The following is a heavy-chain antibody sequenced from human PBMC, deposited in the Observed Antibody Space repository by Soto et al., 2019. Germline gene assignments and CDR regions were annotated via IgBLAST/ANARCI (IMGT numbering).Heavy chain of an antibody. V-gene: IGHV3-49*03. Sequence: PGGSLRLSCLGSGFNFEVYAVSWFRQAPGKGLEWVGLIRNKAYRGTTEYAASVKGRFTISRDESKSSAYLEMNDLQTEDTAVYYCTRWAVVATSGLGHFYYTMDVWGQGTTVTVSS. CDR2: IRNKAYRGTT. D-gene: IGHD2-15*01. CDR3: TRWAVVATSGLGHFYYTMDV. J-gene: IGHJ6*02. CDR1: GFNFEVYA.